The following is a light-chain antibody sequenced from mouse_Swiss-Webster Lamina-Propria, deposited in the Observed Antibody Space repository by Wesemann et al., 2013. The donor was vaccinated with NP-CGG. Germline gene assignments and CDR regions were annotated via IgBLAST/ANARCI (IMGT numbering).Light chain of an antibody. CDR1: QNVGTN. Sequence: QSQKFMSTSVGDRVSATCKASQNVGTNVAWYQQKPGQSPKALIYSASYRYSGVPDRFTGSGSGQISPLTISNVQSEDLAEYFCQQYNSYPWTFGGGTKLEIK. V-gene: IGKV6-15*01. CDR2: SAS. J-gene: IGKJ1*01. CDR3: QQYNSYPWT.